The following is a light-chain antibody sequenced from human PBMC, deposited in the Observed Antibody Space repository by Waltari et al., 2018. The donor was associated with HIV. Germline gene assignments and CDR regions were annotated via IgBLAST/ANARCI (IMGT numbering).Light chain of an antibody. Sequence: QSALTQPRSVSGSPGQSVTISCTGTSSDVGGYNSVHWYQQHPGKAPKLMIYDVSTRPSGVPDRFSGSKSGNTASLTISGLQAEDEADYYCCSYAGSYTLVFGGGTKLTVL. CDR2: DVS. CDR1: SSDVGGYNS. J-gene: IGLJ2*01. CDR3: CSYAGSYTLV. V-gene: IGLV2-11*01.